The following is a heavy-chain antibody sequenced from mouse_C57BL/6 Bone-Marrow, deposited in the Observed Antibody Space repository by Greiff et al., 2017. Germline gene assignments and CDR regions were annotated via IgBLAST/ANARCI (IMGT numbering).Heavy chain of an antibody. Sequence: QVQLQQSGPELVKPGASVKLSCKASGYTFTSYDINWVKQRPGQGLEWIGWIYPRDGSTKYNEKFKGKATLTVATSSSTAYMELHSLTSEDSAVYFCARDYGSIYCYFDVWGTGTTVTVSS. CDR3: ARDYGSIYCYFDV. CDR1: GYTFTSYD. J-gene: IGHJ1*03. V-gene: IGHV1-85*01. CDR2: IYPRDGST. D-gene: IGHD1-1*01.